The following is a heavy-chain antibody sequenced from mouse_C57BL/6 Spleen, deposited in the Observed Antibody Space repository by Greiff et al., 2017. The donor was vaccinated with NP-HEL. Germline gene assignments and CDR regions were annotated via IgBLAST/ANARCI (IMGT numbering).Heavy chain of an antibody. CDR3: ARVYYGNYVGAMDY. Sequence: QVHVKQSGAELVRPGTSVKLSCKASGYTFTSYWMHWVKQRPGQGLEWIGVIDPSDSYTNYNQKFKGKATLTVDTSSSTAYMQLSSLTSEDSAVYYCARVYYGNYVGAMDYWGQGTSVTVSS. V-gene: IGHV1-59*01. CDR2: IDPSDSYT. CDR1: GYTFTSYW. J-gene: IGHJ4*01. D-gene: IGHD2-1*01.